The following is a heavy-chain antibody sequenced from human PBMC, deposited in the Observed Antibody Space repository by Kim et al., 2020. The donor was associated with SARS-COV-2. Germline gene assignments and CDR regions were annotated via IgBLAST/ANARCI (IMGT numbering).Heavy chain of an antibody. CDR2: IFISGNP. CDR1: GDSVSNYY. V-gene: IGHV4-4*07. J-gene: IGHJ4*02. D-gene: IGHD6-6*01. CDR3: ARGPSQGIPLDY. Sequence: SETLSLTCTVSGDSVSNYYWSWIRQPAGKGLEWIGRIFISGNPNYNPSLKSRVTMSIDTSGNHFSLQLASLTAADTAIYYCARGPSQGIPLDYWGQGTLVTVAS.